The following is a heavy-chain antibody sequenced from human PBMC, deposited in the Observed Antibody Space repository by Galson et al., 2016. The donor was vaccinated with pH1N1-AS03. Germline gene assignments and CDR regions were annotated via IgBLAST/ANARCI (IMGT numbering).Heavy chain of an antibody. CDR1: GFALTSPGVC. CDR2: IDSDDDK. Sequence: PALVKPPQTLTLTCSFSGFALTSPGVCVTWVRQPPGKALEWLATIDSDDDKYYTTSLQTRLTISKDTSKNQVVLTMTNMDPVDTATYYCARVWGAAAGYFDYWGPGNLVVVSS. V-gene: IGHV2-70*20. J-gene: IGHJ4*02. CDR3: ARVWGAAAGYFDY. D-gene: IGHD6-13*01.